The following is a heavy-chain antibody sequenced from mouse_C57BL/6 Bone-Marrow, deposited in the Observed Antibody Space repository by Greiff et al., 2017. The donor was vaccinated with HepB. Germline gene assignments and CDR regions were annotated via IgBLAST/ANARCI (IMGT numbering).Heavy chain of an antibody. J-gene: IGHJ4*01. CDR2: IDPENGDT. CDR1: GFNIKDDY. Sequence: VHVKQSGAELVRPGASVKLSCTASGFNIKDDYMHWVKQRPEQGLEWIGWIDPENGDTEYASKFQGKATITADTSSNTAYLQLSSLTSEDTAVYYCSTRVTERYYAMDYWGQGTSVTVSS. CDR3: STRVTERYYAMDY. V-gene: IGHV14-4*01. D-gene: IGHD2-1*01.